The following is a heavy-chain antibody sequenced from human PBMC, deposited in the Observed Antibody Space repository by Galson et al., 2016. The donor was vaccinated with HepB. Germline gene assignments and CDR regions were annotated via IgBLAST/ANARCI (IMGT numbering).Heavy chain of an antibody. CDR1: GFTLSTYG. J-gene: IGHJ4*02. V-gene: IGHV3-30*18. CDR2: ISYDGSST. CDR3: AKGGSLSGSYPSY. Sequence: SLRLSCAASGFTLSTYGMHWVRQAPGKGLQWVAVISYDGSSTYYVDSVKGRFTISRDNSRNTLFLQMNSLRPEDTALYYCAKGGSLSGSYPSYWGQGTLVTVSS. D-gene: IGHD1-26*01.